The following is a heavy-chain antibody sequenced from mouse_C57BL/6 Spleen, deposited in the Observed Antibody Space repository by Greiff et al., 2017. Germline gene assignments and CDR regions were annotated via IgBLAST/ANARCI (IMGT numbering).Heavy chain of an antibody. J-gene: IGHJ4*01. CDR3: ARGGMGRRPAYAMDY. V-gene: IGHV1-18*01. Sequence: SGPELVKPGASVKIPCKASGYTFTDYNMDWVKQSHGKSLEWIGDINPNNGGTIYNQKFKGKATLTVDKSSSTAYMELRSLTSEDTAVYYCARGGMGRRPAYAMDYWGQGTSVTVSS. CDR2: INPNNGGT. CDR1: GYTFTDYN. D-gene: IGHD2-3*01.